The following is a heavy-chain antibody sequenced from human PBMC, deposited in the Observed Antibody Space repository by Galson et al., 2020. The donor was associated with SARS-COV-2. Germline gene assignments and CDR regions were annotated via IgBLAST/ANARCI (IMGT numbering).Heavy chain of an antibody. Sequence: SETLSITCTVSDGFISSAGYYWSWIRQHPGKGLEWIGYIYYSGSTYYNPSLKSRVTISVDTSKNQFSLKLSSVTAADTAVYYCARGGRGGVFGVVIQSFDYWGQGTLVTVSS. J-gene: IGHJ4*02. CDR2: IYYSGST. V-gene: IGHV4-31*03. CDR3: ARGGRGGVFGVVIQSFDY. CDR1: DGFISSAGYY. D-gene: IGHD3-3*01.